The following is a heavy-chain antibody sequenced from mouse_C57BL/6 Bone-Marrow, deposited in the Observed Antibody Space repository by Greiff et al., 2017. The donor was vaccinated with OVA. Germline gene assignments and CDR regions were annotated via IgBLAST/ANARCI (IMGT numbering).Heavy chain of an antibody. CDR2: IDPSDSYT. J-gene: IGHJ2*01. CDR1: GYTFTSYW. CDR3: ARGTPCDY. V-gene: IGHV1-69*01. Sequence: VQLQQPGAELVMPGASVKLSCKASGYTFTSYWMHWVKQRPGQGLEWIGEIDPSDSYTNYNQKFKGKSTLTVDKSSSTAYMQLSSLTSEDSAVYYWARGTPCDYWGQGTTLTVSS. D-gene: IGHD3-3*01.